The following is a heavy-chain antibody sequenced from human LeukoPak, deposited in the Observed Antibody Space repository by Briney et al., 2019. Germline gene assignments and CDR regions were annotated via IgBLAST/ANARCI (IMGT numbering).Heavy chain of an antibody. CDR2: AYYSGST. J-gene: IGHJ4*02. CDR1: GGSISGSNYY. D-gene: IGHD2-21*01. V-gene: IGHV4-39*07. Sequence: SETLSLTCTVSGGSISGSNYYWAWIRQPPGKTLEWIGSAYYSGSTYYNPPLKGRVTISVDTSKNQFSLKLTSVTAADTAVYFCARDSNGIWHSARQHFDYWGQGTLVTVSS. CDR3: ARDSNGIWHSARQHFDY.